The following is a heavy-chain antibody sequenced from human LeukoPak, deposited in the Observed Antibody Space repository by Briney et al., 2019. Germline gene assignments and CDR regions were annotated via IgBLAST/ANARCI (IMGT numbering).Heavy chain of an antibody. CDR1: GFTFSSYE. D-gene: IGHD3-22*01. V-gene: IGHV3-48*03. CDR2: ISSSGSTI. CDR3: ARDSRPDYYDSSGYYFPFDY. J-gene: IGHJ4*02. Sequence: GGSLRLSCAASGFTFSSYEMNWVRQAPGKGLEWVSYISSSGSTIYYADSVKGRFTISRDNAKNSLYLQMNSLRAEDTAVYYCARDSRPDYYDSSGYYFPFDYWGQGTLVTVSS.